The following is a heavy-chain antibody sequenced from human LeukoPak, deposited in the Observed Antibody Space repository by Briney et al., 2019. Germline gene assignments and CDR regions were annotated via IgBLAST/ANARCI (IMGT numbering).Heavy chain of an antibody. Sequence: ASVKVSCKASGYTFTAYYIHWVRQAPGQGLEWMGRINPNSGGTNYAQKFQGRVTMTRDTSISTAYMELSRLRSDDMAVYYCARPWEITMSERSYNWFDSWGQGTLVTVSS. V-gene: IGHV1-2*02. CDR2: INPNSGGT. CDR3: ARPWEITMSERSYNWFDS. D-gene: IGHD1-26*01. CDR1: GYTFTAYY. J-gene: IGHJ5*01.